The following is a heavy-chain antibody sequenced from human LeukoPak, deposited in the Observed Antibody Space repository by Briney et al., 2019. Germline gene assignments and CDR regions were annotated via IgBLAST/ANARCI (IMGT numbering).Heavy chain of an antibody. CDR1: GFTFSSYY. J-gene: IGHJ4*02. CDR2: ISASGGWT. D-gene: IGHD6-13*01. CDR3: ANYRQSITAAGNSREFADY. Sequence: PGLSLRLSCEASGFTFSSYYMIWVRQAPGKGLEWVSVISASGGWTYYADSVKGRFTISRDNSKNALCLQMNSLRAEDTAVYYCANYRQSITAAGNSREFADYWGQGTLVTVSS. V-gene: IGHV3-23*01.